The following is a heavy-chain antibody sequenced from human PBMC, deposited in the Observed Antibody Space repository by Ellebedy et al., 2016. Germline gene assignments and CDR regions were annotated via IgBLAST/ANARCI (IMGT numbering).Heavy chain of an antibody. D-gene: IGHD5-24*01. CDR1: GYTFTSYY. CDR2: IIPILDIA. Sequence: ASVKVSCKASGYTFTSYYMHWVRQAPGQGLEWMGRIIPILDIANYAQKFQGRVTITADKSTSTAHMELSSLRSEDTAVYYCAKYAREMATISAFDIWGQGTMVTVST. CDR3: AKYAREMATISAFDI. V-gene: IGHV1-69*02. J-gene: IGHJ3*02.